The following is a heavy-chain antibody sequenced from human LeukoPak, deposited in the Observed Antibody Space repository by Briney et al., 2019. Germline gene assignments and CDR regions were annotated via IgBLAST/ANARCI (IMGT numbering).Heavy chain of an antibody. CDR2: IIPIFGTA. V-gene: IGHV1-69*05. Sequence: SVKVSCKASGGTFSSYAISWVRQAPGQGLEWMGRIIPIFGTANYAQKFQGRVTITTDESASTAYMELSSLRSEDTAVYYCASDREDYYDSSGYYYGYYWGQGTLVTVSS. D-gene: IGHD3-22*01. J-gene: IGHJ4*02. CDR3: ASDREDYYDSSGYYYGYY. CDR1: GGTFSSYA.